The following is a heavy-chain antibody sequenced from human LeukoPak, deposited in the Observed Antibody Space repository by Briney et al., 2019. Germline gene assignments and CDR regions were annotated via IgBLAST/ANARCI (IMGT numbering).Heavy chain of an antibody. V-gene: IGHV4-31*03. CDR1: GGSISSGGYS. CDR3: ARDLAPDTYYYDSSGYAFDI. Sequence: SQTLSLTCTVSGGSISSGGYSWSWIRQHPGKGLEWIGYIYYSGSTYYNPSLKSRVTISVDTSKNQFSLKLSSVTAADTAVYYCARDLAPDTYYYDSSGYAFDIWGQGTMVTVSS. CDR2: IYYSGST. J-gene: IGHJ3*02. D-gene: IGHD3-22*01.